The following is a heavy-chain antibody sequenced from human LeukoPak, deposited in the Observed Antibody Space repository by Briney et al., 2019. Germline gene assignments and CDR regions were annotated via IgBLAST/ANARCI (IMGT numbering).Heavy chain of an antibody. D-gene: IGHD6-6*01. Sequence: ASVKVSCKASGYTFTGYYMHWVRQAPGQGLEWMGWINSNSGGTNYAQKFQGRVTMTRDTSISTAYMELSRLRSDDTAVYYCAPGPRGQLVPFFDYWGQGTLVTVSS. J-gene: IGHJ4*02. CDR2: INSNSGGT. CDR3: APGPRGQLVPFFDY. CDR1: GYTFTGYY. V-gene: IGHV1-2*02.